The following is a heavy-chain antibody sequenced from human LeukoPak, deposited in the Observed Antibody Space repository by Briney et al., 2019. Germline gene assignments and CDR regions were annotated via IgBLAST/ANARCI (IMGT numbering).Heavy chain of an antibody. CDR3: ARYAPAEGGVAWYFDL. J-gene: IGHJ2*01. CDR2: IIPIFGTA. Sequence: SVKVSCKASGGTFSSYAISWVRQAPGQGLEWMGGIIPIFGTANYAQKFQGRVTITTDESTSTAYMEVSSLRSEDTAVYYCARYAPAEGGVAWYFDLWGRGTLVTVSS. D-gene: IGHD2-8*01. CDR1: GGTFSSYA. V-gene: IGHV1-69*05.